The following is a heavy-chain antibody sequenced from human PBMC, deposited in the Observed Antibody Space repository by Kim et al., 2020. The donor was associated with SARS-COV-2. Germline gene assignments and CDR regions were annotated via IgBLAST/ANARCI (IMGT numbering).Heavy chain of an antibody. CDR2: ITGSASTI. Sequence: GGSLRLSCAASGFTFSDFSMSWIRQAPGKGLEWISYITGSASTIYYSASMRGRVTVSRDNAKNSLYLQMNSLRADDTAGDYCARGSLGGGDDWGQGTRVT. V-gene: IGHV3-11*01. J-gene: IGHJ4*02. CDR3: ARGSLGGGDD. D-gene: IGHD3-16*01. CDR1: GFTFSDFS.